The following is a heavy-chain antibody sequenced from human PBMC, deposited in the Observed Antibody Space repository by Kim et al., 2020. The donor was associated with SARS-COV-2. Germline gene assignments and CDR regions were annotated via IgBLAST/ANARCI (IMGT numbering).Heavy chain of an antibody. Sequence: ASVKVSCKASGYTFSDYYIHWVRQAPGQGLEWMGIINPSGGATTYAQKFRGRVAMTRDTSTSTVYIELSLRSDDTAVYYCARRSGSGDYRSTFFDYWGQGTLVTVSS. CDR1: GYTFSDYY. D-gene: IGHD3-10*01. CDR2: INPSGGAT. V-gene: IGHV1-46*01. J-gene: IGHJ4*02. CDR3: ARRSGSGDYRSTFFDY.